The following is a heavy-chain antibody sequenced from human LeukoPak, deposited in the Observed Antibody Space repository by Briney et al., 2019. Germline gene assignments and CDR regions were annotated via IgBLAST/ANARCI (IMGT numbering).Heavy chain of an antibody. Sequence: SETLSLTCAVYGGSFSGYYWSWIRQPPGKGLEWIGEINHSGSTNYNPSLKSRVTISVDTSKNQFSLKLSSVTAADTAVYYCARHFSYYYDSSGYYLQRSEFDYWGQGTLVTVSS. CDR1: GGSFSGYY. V-gene: IGHV4-34*01. CDR2: INHSGST. CDR3: ARHFSYYYDSSGYYLQRSEFDY. D-gene: IGHD3-22*01. J-gene: IGHJ4*02.